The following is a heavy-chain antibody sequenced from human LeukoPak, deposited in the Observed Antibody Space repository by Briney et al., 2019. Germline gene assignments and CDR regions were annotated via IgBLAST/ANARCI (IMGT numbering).Heavy chain of an antibody. CDR1: GFTFSSYA. V-gene: IGHV3-23*01. J-gene: IGHJ3*02. Sequence: GGSLRLSCAASGFTFSSYAMSWVRQAPGKGLEWVSAISGSGGSTYYADSVKGRFTISRDNSKNTLYLQMNSLRAEDTAVYYCAKEYCSSTSCYDAFDIWGQGTMVTASS. CDR2: ISGSGGST. D-gene: IGHD2-2*01. CDR3: AKEYCSSTSCYDAFDI.